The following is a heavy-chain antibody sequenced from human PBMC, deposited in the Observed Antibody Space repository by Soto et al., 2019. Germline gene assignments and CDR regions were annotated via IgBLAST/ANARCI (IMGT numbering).Heavy chain of an antibody. CDR2: IGTTGHP. D-gene: IGHD6-19*01. CDR1: GFMFEKYD. J-gene: IGHJ5*01. V-gene: IGHV3-13*05. CDR3: ARGSSGWYADLDS. Sequence: ESGGGLMRPGGSLRLSCTASGFMFEKYDMHWVRQRAGKGLEWVAAIGTTGHPYYPGSAKGRFNISRDNVKNSLFLQVNDLKAGDTAVYYCARGSSGWYADLDSWGHGTLVTVSA.